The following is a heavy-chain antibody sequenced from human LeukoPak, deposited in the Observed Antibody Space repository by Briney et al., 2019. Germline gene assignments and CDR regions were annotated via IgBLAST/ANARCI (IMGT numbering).Heavy chain of an antibody. V-gene: IGHV1-2*06. CDR2: INPNSGGT. CDR1: GYTFTGYY. J-gene: IGHJ4*02. D-gene: IGHD2-15*01. CDR3: ARDPPIEDIVAPYNDY. Sequence: GSVKVSCKASGYTFTGYYMHWVRQAPGQGLEWMGRINPNSGGTNYAQKFQGRVTMTRDTSISTAYMELSRLRSDDTAVYYCARDPPIEDIVAPYNDYWGQGTLVTVSS.